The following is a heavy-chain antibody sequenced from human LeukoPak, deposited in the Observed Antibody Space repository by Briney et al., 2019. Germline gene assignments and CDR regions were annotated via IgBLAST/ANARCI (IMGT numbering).Heavy chain of an antibody. D-gene: IGHD6-13*01. CDR1: GFTFNSYA. V-gene: IGHV3-48*03. J-gene: IGHJ5*01. Sequence: GGSLRLSCAASGFTFNSYAFNWVRQAPGKGLEWVSYISSSGSTIYYADSVKGRFTISRDNAKNSLYLQMNSLRAEDTAVYYCAGTKQQLPAGVDSWGQGTLVTVSS. CDR2: ISSSGSTI. CDR3: AGTKQQLPAGVDS.